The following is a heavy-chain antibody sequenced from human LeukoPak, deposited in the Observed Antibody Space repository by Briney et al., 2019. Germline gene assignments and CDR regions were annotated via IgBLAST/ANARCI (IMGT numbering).Heavy chain of an antibody. J-gene: IGHJ4*02. Sequence: ASETLSLTCTVSGGSISTSSSYWGWIRQPPGKGLEWIGTIYYGGSTYYNPSLKSRVTISVDTSKNQFSLKLSSVTAADTAVCYCAGPKFYDFVYWGQGTLVTVSS. CDR2: IYYGGST. D-gene: IGHD2/OR15-2a*01. CDR3: AGPKFYDFVY. CDR1: GGSISTSSSY. V-gene: IGHV4-39*01.